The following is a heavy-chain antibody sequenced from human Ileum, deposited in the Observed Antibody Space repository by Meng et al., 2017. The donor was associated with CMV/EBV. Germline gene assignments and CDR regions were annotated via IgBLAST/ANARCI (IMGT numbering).Heavy chain of an antibody. CDR1: GVSVITSN. CDR3: AKKYTGSFDY. Sequence: GGSLRLSCAGSGVSVITSNMTWVRQAPGKGLEGVSAIYSGGRTYYADSVKGRFTISRDNSKNMMYLKMNSLRAEDTAVYYCAKKYTGSFDYWGQGTLVTVSS. J-gene: IGHJ4*02. V-gene: IGHV3-53*01. CDR2: IYSGGRT. D-gene: IGHD1-26*01.